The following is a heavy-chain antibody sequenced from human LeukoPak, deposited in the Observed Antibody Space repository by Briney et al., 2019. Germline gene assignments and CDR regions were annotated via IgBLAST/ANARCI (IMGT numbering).Heavy chain of an antibody. CDR1: GFTFSSYS. CDR2: ISSSSSYI. J-gene: IGHJ4*02. V-gene: IGHV3-21*01. CDR3: ARWALAEGYGYFDWYNTNYFDY. Sequence: PGGSLRLSCAASGFTFSSYSMNWVRQDPGKGLEWVSSISSSSSYIYYADSVKSRFTIPRDNAKNSLYLQMNSLRAEDTAVYYCARWALAEGYGYFDWYNTNYFDYWGQGTLVTVSS. D-gene: IGHD3-9*01.